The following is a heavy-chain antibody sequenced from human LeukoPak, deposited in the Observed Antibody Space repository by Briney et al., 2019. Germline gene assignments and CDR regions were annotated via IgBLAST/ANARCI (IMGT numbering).Heavy chain of an antibody. CDR3: AKGVSYQLRSNWFDP. J-gene: IGHJ5*02. CDR1: GFSFTTYW. V-gene: IGHV3-66*02. Sequence: GGSLRLSCAASGFSFTTYWMTWVRQAPGKGLEWVSVLYHGGSTYYADSVKGRFTISRDNSKNTLYLQMNSLRAEDTAVYYCAKGVSYQLRSNWFDPWGQGTLVTVSS. D-gene: IGHD2-2*01. CDR2: LYHGGST.